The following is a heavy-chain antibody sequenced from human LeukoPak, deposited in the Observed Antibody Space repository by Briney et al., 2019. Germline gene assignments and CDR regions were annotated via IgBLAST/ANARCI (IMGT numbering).Heavy chain of an antibody. V-gene: IGHV4-31*03. CDR1: GGSISSGGYY. Sequence: PSETLSLTCTVSGGSISSGGYYWSWIRQHPGKGLEWIGHIYYSGSTYYNPSLKSRVTISVDTSKNQFSLKLSSVTAADTAVYYCARALFYYYYMDVWGKGTTVTVSS. CDR2: IYYSGST. CDR3: ARALFYYYYMDV. J-gene: IGHJ6*03.